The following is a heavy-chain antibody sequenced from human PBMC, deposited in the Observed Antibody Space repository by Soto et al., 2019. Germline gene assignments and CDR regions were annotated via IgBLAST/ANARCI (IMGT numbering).Heavy chain of an antibody. CDR1: GFTVSSNY. D-gene: IGHD2-8*01. CDR3: ARDLIGGGTANYYYGTHV. V-gene: IGHV3-53*01. Sequence: GSLRLSCAASGFTVSSNYMSWVRQAPGKGLEWVSVIYSGGSTYYADSVKGRFTISRDNSKNTLYLQMNSLRAEDTAVYYCARDLIGGGTANYYYGTHVWGQGTTVTVSS. J-gene: IGHJ6*02. CDR2: IYSGGST.